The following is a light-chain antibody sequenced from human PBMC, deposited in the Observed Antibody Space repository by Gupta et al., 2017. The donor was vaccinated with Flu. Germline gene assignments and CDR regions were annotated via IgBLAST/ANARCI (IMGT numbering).Light chain of an antibody. J-gene: IGLJ3*02. CDR3: QVWDSSSDHWV. Sequence: GKTARITCGGENIGTKGVHWYQQKPGQTPVLIVYDDRNRHSGIPERFSGSNSGNTATLTISRVEAGDEADYYCQVWDSSSDHWVFGGGTKPTVL. CDR1: NIGTKG. CDR2: DDR. V-gene: IGLV3-21*03.